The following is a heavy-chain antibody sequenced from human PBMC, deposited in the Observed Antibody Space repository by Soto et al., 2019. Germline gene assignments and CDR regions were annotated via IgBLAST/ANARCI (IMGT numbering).Heavy chain of an antibody. V-gene: IGHV3-23*01. J-gene: IGHJ4*02. CDR2: ISGRGDTT. D-gene: IGHD3-10*01. Sequence: GSLRLSCAASGFSFSTYAMSWVRQAPGKGLEWVSAISGRGDTTYYAESVKGRFTISRDNSKNTLYLEMNSLRAEDTALYYCAKDRVLLWFGELSPFDYWGRGTLVTVSS. CDR3: AKDRVLLWFGELSPFDY. CDR1: GFSFSTYA.